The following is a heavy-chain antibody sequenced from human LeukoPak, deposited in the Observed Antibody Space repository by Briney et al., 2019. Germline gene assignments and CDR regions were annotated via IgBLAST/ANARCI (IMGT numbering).Heavy chain of an antibody. V-gene: IGHV3-11*04. D-gene: IGHD2-2*02. J-gene: IGHJ3*02. Sequence: PGGSLRLSCAASGFTFSDYYMSWIRQAPGKGLEWVSYISSNGDTIYYADSVKGRFTISRDNAKNSLFLQMNSLRAEDTAVYYCARDAYCTSTSCYTFGAFDIWGQGTMVTASS. CDR2: ISSNGDTI. CDR1: GFTFSDYY. CDR3: ARDAYCTSTSCYTFGAFDI.